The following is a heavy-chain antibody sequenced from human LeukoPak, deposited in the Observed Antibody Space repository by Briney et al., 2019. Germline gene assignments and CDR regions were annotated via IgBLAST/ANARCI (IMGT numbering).Heavy chain of an antibody. CDR2: IHTSGAI. D-gene: IGHD3-22*01. CDR3: AAMIGYFDY. J-gene: IGHJ4*02. V-gene: IGHV4-61*02. Sequence: SETLSLTCTVSGGSINSGNYYWTWIRQPAGKRLEYIGRIHTSGAISYSPSLKSRVIISADTSKNQISLKLNSVTAADTAVYYCAAMIGYFDYWGQGILVTVSS. CDR1: GGSINSGNYY.